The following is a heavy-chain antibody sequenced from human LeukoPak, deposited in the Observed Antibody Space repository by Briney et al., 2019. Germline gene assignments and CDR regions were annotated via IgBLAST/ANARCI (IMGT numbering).Heavy chain of an antibody. V-gene: IGHV1-2*06. CDR2: INPKSGGT. CDR1: GHTFTDKF. J-gene: IGHJ4*02. Sequence: ASVKVSCKASGHTFTDKFIHWVRQAPGQGLEWMGRINPKSGGTNYAQKFQGRVTMSRDTSISTAYMELSRLISDDTAVYYCARGTGSSGWYSFDYWGQGTLVTVSS. CDR3: ARGTGSSGWYSFDY. D-gene: IGHD6-19*01.